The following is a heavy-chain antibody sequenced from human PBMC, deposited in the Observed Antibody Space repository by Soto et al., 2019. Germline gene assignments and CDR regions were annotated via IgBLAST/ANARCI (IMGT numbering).Heavy chain of an antibody. D-gene: IGHD2-15*01. CDR2: IYWDDDK. Sequence: SPPTLVNPTQTLTLTCTFSGFSLNTRGVGVGWIRQSPGKALEWLALIYWDDDKRYSPSLKRRLTITKDSSKNQVVLTMTNMDPVDKATYYCARIYCSGGSCYGNYFDYWGQGTLVTVSS. CDR3: ARIYCSGGSCYGNYFDY. V-gene: IGHV2-5*02. CDR1: GFSLNTRGVG. J-gene: IGHJ4*02.